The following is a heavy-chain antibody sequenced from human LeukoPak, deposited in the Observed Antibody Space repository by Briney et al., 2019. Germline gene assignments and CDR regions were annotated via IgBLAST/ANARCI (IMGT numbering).Heavy chain of an antibody. J-gene: IGHJ4*02. CDR1: GGTFSSYA. Sequence: SVKLSCKASGGTFSSYAISWVRQSPGQGLEWMGGIIPIFGTANYAQKSQGRVTITADKSTSTAYMELSSLRSEDTVVYYCARGGAYYGSGIQSPNDYWGQGTLVTVSS. CDR2: IIPIFGTA. CDR3: ARGGAYYGSGIQSPNDY. V-gene: IGHV1-69*06. D-gene: IGHD3-10*01.